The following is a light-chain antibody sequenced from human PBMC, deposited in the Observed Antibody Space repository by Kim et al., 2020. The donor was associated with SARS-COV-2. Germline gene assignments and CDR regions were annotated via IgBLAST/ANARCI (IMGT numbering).Light chain of an antibody. CDR1: SGHSSYA. J-gene: IGLJ3*02. V-gene: IGLV4-69*01. CDR2: LNSDGSH. Sequence: VKLTCTLSSGHSSYAIAWHQQQPEKDPRYLMKLNSDGSHSKGDGIPDRFSGSSSGAERYLTISSLQSEDEADYYCQTWGTGIQGVFGGGTKLTVL. CDR3: QTWGTGIQGV.